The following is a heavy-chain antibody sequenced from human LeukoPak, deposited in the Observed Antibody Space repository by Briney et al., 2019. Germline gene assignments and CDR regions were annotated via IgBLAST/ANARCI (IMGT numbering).Heavy chain of an antibody. Sequence: GGSLRLSCVASGFTFSSYAMTWVRQAPGKGLVWVSGITSSGASAYYAASVKGRFTVSRDNSENTLYLQINNLSAEDSGTYYCVKDEDLYSPTWYLFDVWGQGILVTVSS. J-gene: IGHJ3*01. D-gene: IGHD5-12*01. CDR2: ITSSGASA. CDR3: VKDEDLYSPTWYLFDV. CDR1: GFTFSSYA. V-gene: IGHV3-23*01.